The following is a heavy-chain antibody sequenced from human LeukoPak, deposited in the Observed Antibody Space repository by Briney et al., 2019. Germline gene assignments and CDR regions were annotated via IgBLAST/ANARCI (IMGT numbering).Heavy chain of an antibody. D-gene: IGHD3-22*01. J-gene: IGHJ4*02. V-gene: IGHV4-39*01. CDR3: AAYYYDSSGYL. Sequence: PSETLSLTCTVAGGSISSSNYYWGWIREPPGNGLEWIGRIYNSGSTYHNPALKSRVTISVDTSKHQFSLKLSSVTAADTAVYYCAAYYYDSSGYLWGQGTLVTVSS. CDR1: GGSISSSNYY. CDR2: IYNSGST.